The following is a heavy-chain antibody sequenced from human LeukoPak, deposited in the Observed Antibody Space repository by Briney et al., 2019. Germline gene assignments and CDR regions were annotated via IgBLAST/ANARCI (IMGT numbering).Heavy chain of an antibody. CDR1: GFTFDDYA. CDR2: ISWNSGSI. V-gene: IGHV3-9*01. D-gene: IGHD1-26*01. J-gene: IGHJ4*02. Sequence: GRSLRLSCAASGFTFDDYAMHWVRQAPGKGLEWVSGISWNSGSIGYADSVKGRFTISRDNAKNSLYLQMNSLRAEDTALYYCAKDLTHSGSYLFDYWGQGTLVTVSS. CDR3: AKDLTHSGSYLFDY.